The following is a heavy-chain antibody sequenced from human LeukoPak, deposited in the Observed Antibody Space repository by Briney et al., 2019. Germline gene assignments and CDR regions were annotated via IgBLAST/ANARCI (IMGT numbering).Heavy chain of an antibody. CDR3: ARDRDDLADV. CDR2: MYYSGNT. J-gene: IGHJ6*04. CDR1: GGSISSSSYY. V-gene: IGHV4-39*07. Sequence: SETLSLTCTVSGGSISSSSYYWGWIRQPPGKGLEWIGSMYYSGNTYYNPSLESRVTMSVDTSKNQFSLKLSSVTAADTAVYYCARDRDDLADVWGKGTTVTVSS. D-gene: IGHD3-3*01.